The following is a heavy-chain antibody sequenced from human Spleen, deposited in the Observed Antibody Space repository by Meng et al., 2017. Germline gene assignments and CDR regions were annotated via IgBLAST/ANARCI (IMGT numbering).Heavy chain of an antibody. Sequence: QVQLVKSGGGVVQPGRSLRLSCAASGFTFSSYGMHWVRQAPGKGLEWVAGISHDGSNKYYADSVKGRFTISRDNSKNTLYLQMNSLRAEDTAVYYCAGGYYYGDYWGHGTLVTVSS. CDR3: AGGYYYGDY. CDR2: ISHDGSNK. V-gene: IGHV3-30*03. D-gene: IGHD3-22*01. J-gene: IGHJ4*01. CDR1: GFTFSSYG.